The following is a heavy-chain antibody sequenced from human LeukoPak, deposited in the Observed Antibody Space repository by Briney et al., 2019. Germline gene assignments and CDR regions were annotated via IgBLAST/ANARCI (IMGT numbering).Heavy chain of an antibody. J-gene: IGHJ5*02. CDR3: ARDYFKDFWSGYLMSWFDP. CDR2: ISSSGSTI. Sequence: GGSLRLSCAASGFTFSSYEMNWVRRAPGKGLEWVSYISSSGSTIYYADSVKGRFTISRDNAKNSLYLQMNSLRAEDTAVYYCARDYFKDFWSGYLMSWFDPWGQGTLVTVSS. V-gene: IGHV3-48*03. CDR1: GFTFSSYE. D-gene: IGHD3-3*01.